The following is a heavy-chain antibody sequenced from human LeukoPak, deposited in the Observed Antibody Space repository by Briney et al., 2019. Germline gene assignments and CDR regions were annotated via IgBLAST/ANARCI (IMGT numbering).Heavy chain of an antibody. CDR1: GFTFSSYD. Sequence: GGSLRLSCAGSGFTFSSYDMNWVRQAPGKGLEWVSYISNSGNTKYYADSLKGRFTISRDNAKNSLYLQMNSLRAEDTAVYYCASPWRSSGWYAFDIWGQGTMVTVSS. J-gene: IGHJ3*02. CDR2: ISNSGNTK. D-gene: IGHD6-19*01. V-gene: IGHV3-48*03. CDR3: ASPWRSSGWYAFDI.